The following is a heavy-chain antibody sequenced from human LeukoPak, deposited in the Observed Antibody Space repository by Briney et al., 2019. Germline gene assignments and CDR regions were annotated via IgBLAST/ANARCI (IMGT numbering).Heavy chain of an antibody. CDR1: GFTFSSDW. V-gene: IGHV3-7*01. J-gene: IGHJ6*02. D-gene: IGHD3-10*01. Sequence: GGALRLSCAASGFTFSSDWMSWVRQAPGKGLEWVANIKQDGSEKYYVDSVKGRFTISRDNAKNSLYLQMNSLRAEDTAVYYCARDPYYYGSGSYSPHYGMDVWGQGTTVTVSS. CDR3: ARDPYYYGSGSYSPHYGMDV. CDR2: IKQDGSEK.